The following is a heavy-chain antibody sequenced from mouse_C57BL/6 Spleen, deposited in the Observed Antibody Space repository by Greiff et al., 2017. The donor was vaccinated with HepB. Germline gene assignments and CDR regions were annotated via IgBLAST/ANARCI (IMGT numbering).Heavy chain of an antibody. V-gene: IGHV5-4*01. Sequence: EVQGVESGGGLVKPGGSLKLSCAASGFTFSSYAMSWVRQTPEKRLEWVATISDGGSYTYYPDNVKGRFTISRDNAKNNLYLQMSHLKSEDTAMYYCARDDYYYGSSHYAMDYWGQGTSVTVSS. CDR1: GFTFSSYA. J-gene: IGHJ4*01. CDR3: ARDDYYYGSSHYAMDY. D-gene: IGHD1-1*01. CDR2: ISDGGSYT.